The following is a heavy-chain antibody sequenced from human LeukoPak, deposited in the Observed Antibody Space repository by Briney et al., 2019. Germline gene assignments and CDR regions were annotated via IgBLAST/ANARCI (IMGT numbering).Heavy chain of an antibody. CDR1: GFTFSTHA. CDR3: ARGAYCSDDSCPGAFDI. V-gene: IGHV3-33*07. CDR2: IWYDGSNK. J-gene: IGHJ3*02. Sequence: GRSLRLSCVASGFTFSTHAMYWVRQAPGKGLEWVTVIWYDGSNKYYADSVKGRFTISRDNSKNTLYLQMNSLRAEDTAVYYCARGAYCSDDSCPGAFDIWGQGTMVTVSS. D-gene: IGHD2-15*01.